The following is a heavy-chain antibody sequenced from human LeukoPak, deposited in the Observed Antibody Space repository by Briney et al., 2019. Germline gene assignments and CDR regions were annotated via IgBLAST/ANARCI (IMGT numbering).Heavy chain of an antibody. D-gene: IGHD5-18*01. CDR2: FSASGNS. CDR3: ARVRLPPYYYYYYYMDV. CDR1: GDSISSDDYY. Sequence: SETLSLTCTVSGDSISSDDYYWSWIRQPAGKGLELIGRFSASGNSNYNPSLKSRLTISVDTSKNQFSLKLTSVTAADTAVYYCARVRLPPYYYYYYYMDVWGKGTTVTVSS. J-gene: IGHJ6*03. V-gene: IGHV4-61*02.